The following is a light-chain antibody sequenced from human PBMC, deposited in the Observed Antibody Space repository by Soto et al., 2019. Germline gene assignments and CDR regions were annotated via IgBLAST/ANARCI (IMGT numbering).Light chain of an antibody. J-gene: IGLJ1*01. CDR1: SSDVGGYNY. CDR2: DVS. V-gene: IGLV2-14*03. CDR3: SSYTTTNTRQIV. Sequence: SALTQPASVSGSPGQSITISCTGTSSDVGGYNYVSWYQHHPGKAPKLIIYDVSNRPSGVSIRFSGSKSDNTASLTSSGLQPEDEADYHCSSYTTTNTRQIVFGTGTKVTV.